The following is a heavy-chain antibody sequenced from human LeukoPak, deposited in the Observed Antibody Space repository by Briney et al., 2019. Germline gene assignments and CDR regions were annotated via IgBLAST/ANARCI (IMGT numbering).Heavy chain of an antibody. Sequence: GGSLRLSCAASGFTFSSYSMNWVRQAPGKGLEWVSSISSSSSYIYYADSVKGRFTISRDNAKNSLYLQMNSLRAEDTAVYYCARGRLIVGASSGFYYYYYMDVWGKGTTVTVSS. V-gene: IGHV3-21*01. D-gene: IGHD1-26*01. CDR2: ISSSSSYI. J-gene: IGHJ6*03. CDR3: ARGRLIVGASSGFYYYYYMDV. CDR1: GFTFSSYS.